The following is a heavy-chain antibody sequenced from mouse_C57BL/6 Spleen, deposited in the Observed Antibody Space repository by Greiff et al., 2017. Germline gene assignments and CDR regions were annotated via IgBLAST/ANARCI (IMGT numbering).Heavy chain of an antibody. D-gene: IGHD1-1*01. V-gene: IGHV1-76*01. CDR2: IYPGSGNT. J-gene: IGHJ3*01. CDR3: ARSRYYGSSFFAY. CDR1: GYTFTDYY. Sequence: QVQLQQSGAELVRPGASVKLSCKASGYTFTDYYINWVKQRPGQGLEWIARIYPGSGNTYYNEKFKGKATLTAEKSSSTAYMQLSSLTSEDSAVYFCARSRYYGSSFFAYWGQGTLVTVSA.